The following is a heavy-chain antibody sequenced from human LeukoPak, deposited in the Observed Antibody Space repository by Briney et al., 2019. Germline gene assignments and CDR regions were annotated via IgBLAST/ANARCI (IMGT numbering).Heavy chain of an antibody. Sequence: GESLQISCPGSGYSFTSYWIGWVRQMPGKGLEWMGIIYPGDSDTRYSPSFQGQVTISADKSISTVYLQWSSLRASDTAMYYCARRVAGSYHDAFDIWGQGTMVTVSS. CDR3: ARRVAGSYHDAFDI. J-gene: IGHJ3*02. D-gene: IGHD1-26*01. CDR1: GYSFTSYW. V-gene: IGHV5-51*01. CDR2: IYPGDSDT.